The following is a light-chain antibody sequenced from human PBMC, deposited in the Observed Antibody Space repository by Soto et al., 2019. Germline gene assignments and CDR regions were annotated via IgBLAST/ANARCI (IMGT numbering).Light chain of an antibody. V-gene: IGKV4-1*01. J-gene: IGKJ1*01. CDR1: QSVLYSSNNKNY. Sequence: DIVMTQSPDSLAVSLGERATINCKSSQSVLYSSNNKNYLAWYQQKPGQPPKLLIYWASTRESGVPDRFSGSGSGTDFTLTISSLQAEDVAVYYCQHGWTFGQGTKVEI. CDR2: WAS. CDR3: QHGWT.